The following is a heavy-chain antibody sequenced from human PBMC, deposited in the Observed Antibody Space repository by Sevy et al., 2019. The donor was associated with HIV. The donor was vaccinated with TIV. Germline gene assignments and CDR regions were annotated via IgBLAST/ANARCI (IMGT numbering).Heavy chain of an antibody. CDR1: GGSISSSSYY. D-gene: IGHD3-22*01. V-gene: IGHV4-39*01. J-gene: IGHJ3*02. Sequence: SETLSLTCTVSGGSISSSSYYWGWIRQPPGKGLEWIGSIYYSGSTYYNPSLKSRVTISVDTSKNQFSLKLSSVTAADTAVYYSARATYYYDSSGYYHGDAFDIWGQGTMVTVSS. CDR3: ARATYYYDSSGYYHGDAFDI. CDR2: IYYSGST.